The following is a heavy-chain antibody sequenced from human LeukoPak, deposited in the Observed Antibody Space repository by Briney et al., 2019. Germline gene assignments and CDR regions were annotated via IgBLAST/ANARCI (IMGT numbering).Heavy chain of an antibody. CDR1: GGSISSSNW. J-gene: IGHJ5*02. CDR3: ARGLYDYVWGSYRSANWFDP. V-gene: IGHV4-4*02. Sequence: SETLSLTCAVSGGSISSSNWWSWVRQPPGKGLEWIGEIYHSGSTNYNPSLKSRVTISVDKSKNQFSLKLSSVTAADTAVYHCARGLYDYVWGSYRSANWFDPWGQGTLVTVSS. D-gene: IGHD3-16*02. CDR2: IYHSGST.